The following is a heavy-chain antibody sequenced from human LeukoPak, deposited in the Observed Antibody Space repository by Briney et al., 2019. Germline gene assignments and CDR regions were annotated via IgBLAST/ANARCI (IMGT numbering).Heavy chain of an antibody. J-gene: IGHJ4*02. CDR1: GVPFSGYY. D-gene: IGHD3-22*01. CDR3: ARRAYYYDSSGYYYEYFDY. V-gene: IGHV4-34*01. CDR2: INHSGST. Sequence: AETLSLTCAVYGVPFSGYYWSWIRQPPGKGLEWIGEINHSGSTNYNPSLKSRVTISVETSKNQFSLKLSSVTAADTAVYDCARRAYYYDSSGYYYEYFDYWGQGTLVTVSS.